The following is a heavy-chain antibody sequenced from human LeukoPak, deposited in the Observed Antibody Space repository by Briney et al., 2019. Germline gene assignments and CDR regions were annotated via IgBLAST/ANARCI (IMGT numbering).Heavy chain of an antibody. Sequence: GGSLRLSCAASGFTFDSYAMSWVRQAPGKGLEWVSSISSSSSYIYYADSVKGRFTISRDNAKNSLYLQMNSLRAGDTAVYYCARGPYSSSWSDYWGQGTLVTVSS. CDR3: ARGPYSSSWSDY. CDR1: GFTFDSYA. CDR2: ISSSSSYI. D-gene: IGHD6-13*01. J-gene: IGHJ4*02. V-gene: IGHV3-21*01.